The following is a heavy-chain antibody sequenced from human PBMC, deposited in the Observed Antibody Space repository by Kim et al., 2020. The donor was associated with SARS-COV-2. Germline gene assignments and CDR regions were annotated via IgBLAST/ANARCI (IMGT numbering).Heavy chain of an antibody. CDR1: GGSISSYY. D-gene: IGHD3-16*01. J-gene: IGHJ3*02. CDR2: IYYSGST. CDR3: ARHAWGPARGAFDI. Sequence: SETLSLTCTVSGGSISSYYWSWIRQPPGKGLEWIGYIYYSGSTNYNPSLKSRVTISVDTSKNQFSLKLSSVTAADTAVYYCARHAWGPARGAFDIWGQGTMVTVSS. V-gene: IGHV4-59*08.